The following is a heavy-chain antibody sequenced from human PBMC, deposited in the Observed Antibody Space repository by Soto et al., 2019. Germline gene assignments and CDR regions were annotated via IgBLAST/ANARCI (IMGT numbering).Heavy chain of an antibody. V-gene: IGHV3-21*01. J-gene: IGHJ6*02. CDR1: GFTFSTYS. CDR3: AREYTAWPLAYGLDV. Sequence: GGSLRLSCVGSGFTFSTYSINWVRQAPGKGLEWVSSISSRSDIYYADSVKGRFTISRDNAKNSVSLQRNSLRADDTAVYYCAREYTAWPLAYGLDVWGQGTTVTVSS. CDR2: ISSRSDI. D-gene: IGHD2-2*02.